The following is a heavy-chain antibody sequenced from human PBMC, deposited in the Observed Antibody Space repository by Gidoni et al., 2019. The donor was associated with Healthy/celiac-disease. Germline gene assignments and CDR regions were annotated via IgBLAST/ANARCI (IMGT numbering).Heavy chain of an antibody. CDR1: GGSISSSY. CDR3: ARADFWSGYSDSYYYYYYMDV. V-gene: IGHV4-59*01. D-gene: IGHD3-3*01. J-gene: IGHJ6*03. CDR2: IYYSGST. Sequence: QVQLQESGPGLVKPSETLSLTCTVPGGSISSSYWSWIRQPPGKGLEWIGYIYYSGSTNYNPSLKSRVTISVDTSKNQFSLKLSSVTAADTAVYYCARADFWSGYSDSYYYYYYMDVWGKGTTVTVSS.